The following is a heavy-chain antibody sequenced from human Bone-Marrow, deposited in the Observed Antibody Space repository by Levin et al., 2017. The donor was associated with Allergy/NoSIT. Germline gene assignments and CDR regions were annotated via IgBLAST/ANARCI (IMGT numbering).Heavy chain of an antibody. D-gene: IGHD1-1*01. V-gene: IGHV3-7*01. CDR3: ASGVGTTGTTQHYYYYGMDV. J-gene: IGHJ6*02. CDR2: IKQDGSEK. CDR1: GFTFSSYW. Sequence: GESLKISCAASGFTFSSYWMSWVRQAPGKGLEWVANIKQDGSEKYYVDSVKGRFTISRDNAKNSLYLQMNSLRAEDTAVYYCASGVGTTGTTQHYYYYGMDVWGQGTTVTVSS.